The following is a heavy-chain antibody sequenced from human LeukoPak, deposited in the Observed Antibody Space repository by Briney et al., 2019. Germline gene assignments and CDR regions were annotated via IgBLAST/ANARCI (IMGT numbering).Heavy chain of an antibody. D-gene: IGHD4-17*01. V-gene: IGHV3-23*01. J-gene: IGHJ4*02. CDR3: AKDPYGDYSYYFDY. CDR1: GFTFSSYP. Sequence: GGSLRLSCAASGFTFSSYPMSWVRQAPGKGLEWVSSISGSGDNTYYADSVKGRFTISRDNSKNTLYLQMNSLRAEDTAVYYCAKDPYGDYSYYFDYWGQGTLVTVSS. CDR2: ISGSGDNT.